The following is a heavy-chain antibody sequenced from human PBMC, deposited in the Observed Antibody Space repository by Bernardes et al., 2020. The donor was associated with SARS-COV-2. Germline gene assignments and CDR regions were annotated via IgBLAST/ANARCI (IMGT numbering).Heavy chain of an antibody. CDR2: IFRGGTT. CDR1: GFTVSSNH. Sequence: GWSLIHSCAASGFTVSSNHMNWVRQAPGKGLEWVSVIFRGGTTDYADSVRGRLTISRDNSKNTVYLLMNSLRPEDTAGYYCAREREGDGYSHFDYGCQGTLVTVSS. V-gene: IGHV3-53*01. CDR3: AREREGDGYSHFDY. J-gene: IGHJ4*02. D-gene: IGHD5-18*01.